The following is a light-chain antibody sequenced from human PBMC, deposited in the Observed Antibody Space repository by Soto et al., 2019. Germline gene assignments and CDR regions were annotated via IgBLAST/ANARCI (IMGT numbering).Light chain of an antibody. CDR1: QNVVTN. CDR2: GAS. Sequence: EIVMTQSPATLSVSPGERVTLSCRASQNVVTNLAWYQQKHGQSPRLVIYGASTRATDVPVRFSGSGSGTEFTLTISSLQSEDFAIYYCQQYSNWPPWTFGQGTKVEFK. J-gene: IGKJ1*01. CDR3: QQYSNWPPWT. V-gene: IGKV3-15*01.